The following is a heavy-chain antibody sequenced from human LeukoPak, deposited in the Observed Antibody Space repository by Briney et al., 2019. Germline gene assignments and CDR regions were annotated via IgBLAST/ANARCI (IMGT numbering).Heavy chain of an antibody. V-gene: IGHV4-34*01. D-gene: IGHD3-10*01. CDR2: INHSGST. Sequence: SETLSLTCAVYGGSFSDYYWNWIRQPPGKGLEWIGEINHSGSTNYNPSLKSRVTISVDTSKNQFSLKLSSVTAADTAVYYCARGGRVVRGVIQAFDIWGQGTMVTVSS. J-gene: IGHJ3*02. CDR1: GGSFSDYY. CDR3: ARGGRVVRGVIQAFDI.